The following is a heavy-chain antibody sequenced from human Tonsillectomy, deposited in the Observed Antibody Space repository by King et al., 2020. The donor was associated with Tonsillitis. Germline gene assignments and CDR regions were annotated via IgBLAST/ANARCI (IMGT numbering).Heavy chain of an antibody. J-gene: IGHJ4*02. CDR1: GFFINTSYY. D-gene: IGHD2-2*01. V-gene: IGHV4-38-2*01. CDR2: IYHSGST. Sequence: VQLQESGPGLVKPSETLSLTCAVSGFFINTSYYWGWIRQPPGKGLEWIGTIYHSGSTYYSPSPKSRVTISMDAAKNQFSLNLKSVTAADTAIDYCARGEVVGGQGILVTVSS. CDR3: ARGEVV.